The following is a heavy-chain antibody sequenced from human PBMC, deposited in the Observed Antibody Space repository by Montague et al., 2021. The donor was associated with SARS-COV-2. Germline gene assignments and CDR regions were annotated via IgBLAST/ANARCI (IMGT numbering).Heavy chain of an antibody. CDR1: GGSISSGGYY. CDR2: IYYSGST. CDR3: ARTYYDILTGYYNFDY. J-gene: IGHJ4*03. V-gene: IGHV4-31*03. D-gene: IGHD3-9*01. Sequence: TLSLTCTVSGGSISSGGYYWSWIRQHPGKGLEWIGYIYYSGSTYYNPSLKSRVTISVDTSKNQFSLKLSSVTAADTAVYYCARTYYDILTGYYNFDYWGQGTTVTVSS.